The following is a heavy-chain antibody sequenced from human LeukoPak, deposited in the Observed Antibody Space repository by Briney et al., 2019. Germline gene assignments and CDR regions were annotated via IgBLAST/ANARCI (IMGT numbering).Heavy chain of an antibody. Sequence: SETLSLTCTVSGGSISSYYWSWIRQPPGKGLEWIGYIYYSGSTYYNPSLKSRVTISVDTSKNQFSLKLSSVTAADTAVYYCARNPGLVGATTVPYYFDYWGQGTLVTVSS. V-gene: IGHV4-59*06. D-gene: IGHD1-26*01. CDR2: IYYSGST. CDR1: GGSISSYY. CDR3: ARNPGLVGATTVPYYFDY. J-gene: IGHJ4*02.